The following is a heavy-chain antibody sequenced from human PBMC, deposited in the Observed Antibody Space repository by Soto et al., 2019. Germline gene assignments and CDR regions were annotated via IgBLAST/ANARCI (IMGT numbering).Heavy chain of an antibody. CDR1: GFTFDYYT. D-gene: IGHD1-26*01. V-gene: IGHV3-53*01. CDR2: IYSGGST. J-gene: IGHJ6*02. CDR3: AREWELPNYYGMDV. Sequence: GGSLRLSCAASGFTFDYYTMSWVRQAPGKGLEWVSVIYSGGSTYYADSVKGRFTISRDNSKNTVHLQMNSLRAEDTAVYYCAREWELPNYYGMDVWGQGTTVTVSS.